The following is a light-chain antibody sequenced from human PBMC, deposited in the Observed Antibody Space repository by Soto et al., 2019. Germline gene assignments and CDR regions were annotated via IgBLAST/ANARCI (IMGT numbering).Light chain of an antibody. CDR2: LGS. Sequence: DIVMTQSPLSLPVTPGEPASISCRSSQSLLHSNGYNYLDWYLQKPGQSPQLLIYLGSNRASGVPDGFSGSGSGTDFTLKISRVEAEDVGVYYCMQAVQTFKTFGQGTKVEIK. J-gene: IGKJ1*01. CDR3: MQAVQTFKT. CDR1: QSLLHSNGYNY. V-gene: IGKV2-28*01.